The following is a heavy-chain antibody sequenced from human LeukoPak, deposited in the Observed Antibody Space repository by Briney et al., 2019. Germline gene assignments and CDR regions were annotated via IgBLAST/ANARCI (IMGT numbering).Heavy chain of an antibody. CDR2: INSNSGGT. Sequence: GASVKVSCKASGYTFSGYHVHWVRQVPGQGLEWMGWINSNSGGTNYAQRFQARVTMTRDTSISTAYMEMSRLRSDDTAVYYCAREYCTRSSCSYYLDYWGQGTLVTVSS. CDR3: AREYCTRSSCSYYLDY. D-gene: IGHD2-15*01. J-gene: IGHJ4*02. V-gene: IGHV1-2*02. CDR1: GYTFSGYH.